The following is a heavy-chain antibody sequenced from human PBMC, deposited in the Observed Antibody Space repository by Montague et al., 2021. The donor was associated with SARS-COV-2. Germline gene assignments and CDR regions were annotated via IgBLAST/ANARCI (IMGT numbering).Heavy chain of an antibody. CDR1: GGSINSSY. D-gene: IGHD2-2*02. J-gene: IGHJ5*02. Sequence: SETLSLTCTVSGGSINSSYWSWIRQPPGKGLERIGYIYYSGSTNYNSSLETRVTISVDPSKNQFSLRLSPVTAADTAVYYCAGETFDSRCSSTSCYTSVWFDPWGQGTLVTVSS. V-gene: IGHV4-59*01. CDR3: AGETFDSRCSSTSCYTSVWFDP. CDR2: IYYSGST.